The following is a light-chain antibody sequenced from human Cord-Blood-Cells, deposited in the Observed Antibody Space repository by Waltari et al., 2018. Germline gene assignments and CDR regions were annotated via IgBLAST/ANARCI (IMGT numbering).Light chain of an antibody. V-gene: IGLV2-11*01. CDR2: DVS. CDR1: ISAVGGYNY. CDR3: CSYAGSYTYV. J-gene: IGLJ1*01. Sequence: QSALPQPRSVSGSPVPSVTISCTGTISAVGGYNYVSWYQQHPGKAPKLMIYDVSKRPSGVPDRFSGSKSGNTASLTISGLQAEDEADYYCCSYAGSYTYVFGTGTKVTVL.